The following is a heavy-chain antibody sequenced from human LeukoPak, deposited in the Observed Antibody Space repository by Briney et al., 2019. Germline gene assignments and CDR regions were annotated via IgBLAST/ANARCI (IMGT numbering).Heavy chain of an antibody. CDR3: AKVTMVRGGGGYFDY. CDR1: GFTFSSYA. J-gene: IGHJ4*02. CDR2: ISGSGGST. Sequence: GGSLRLSCAASGFTFSSYAMSWVRQAPGKGLEWVSAISGSGGSTYYADSVKGRFTISRDNSKNTLYLQMNSLRAEDTAVYYCAKVTMVRGGGGYFDYWGQGTLVTVSS. V-gene: IGHV3-23*01. D-gene: IGHD3-10*01.